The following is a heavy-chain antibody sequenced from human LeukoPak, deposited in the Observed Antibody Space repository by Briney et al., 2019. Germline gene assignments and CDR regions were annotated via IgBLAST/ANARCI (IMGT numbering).Heavy chain of an antibody. CDR1: GDSVSSNSAA. J-gene: IGHJ3*02. CDR3: ASGSAFDI. D-gene: IGHD1-26*01. V-gene: IGHV6-1*01. CDR2: TYYRSKWYN. Sequence: SQTLSLTCAISGDSVSSNSAAWNWIRQSPSRGLEWLGRTYYRSKWYNDYALSVKIRITINPDTSKNQFSLQLNSVTPEDTAMSYCASGSAFDIWGQGTMVTVSS.